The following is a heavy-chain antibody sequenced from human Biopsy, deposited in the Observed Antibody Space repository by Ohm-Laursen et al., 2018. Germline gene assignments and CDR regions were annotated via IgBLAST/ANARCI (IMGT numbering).Heavy chain of an antibody. D-gene: IGHD1-26*01. CDR3: ARHAPSYSGSYWGYFDL. V-gene: IGHV4-34*01. J-gene: IGHJ2*01. Sequence: TLSLTCAVFGKTFSDYQWSWIRQPPGKGLEWIGQINQAGTTNYNPSLKSRVTISVDTSMDHLPLRLTSVTAADTAVYYCARHAPSYSGSYWGYFDLWGRGTLVTVSS. CDR2: INQAGTT. CDR1: GKTFSDYQ.